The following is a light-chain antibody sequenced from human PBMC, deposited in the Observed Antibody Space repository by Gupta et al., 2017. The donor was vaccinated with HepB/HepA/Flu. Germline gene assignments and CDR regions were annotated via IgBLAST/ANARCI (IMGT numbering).Light chain of an antibody. CDR2: GAS. V-gene: IGKV3-15*01. CDR3: QQYDRWST. Sequence: EIVMTQSPTTLSVSPGERATLSCRASQNAKTNLAWYQQKPGQAPRLIIYGASSRANNIPDRFSGSGSWTEFTLTSNRRQSEDFAIYYGQQYDRWSTFGQWTKVEIK. CDR1: QNAKTN. J-gene: IGKJ1*01.